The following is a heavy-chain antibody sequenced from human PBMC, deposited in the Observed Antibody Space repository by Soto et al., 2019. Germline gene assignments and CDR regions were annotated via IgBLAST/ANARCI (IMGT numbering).Heavy chain of an antibody. D-gene: IGHD3-16*01. CDR2: IWYDGSNK. V-gene: IGHV3-33*01. J-gene: IGHJ6*02. Sequence: QVQLVESGGGVVQPGRSLRLSCAASGFTFSSYGMHWVRQAPGKGLERVAVIWYDGSNKYYADSVKGRFTISRDNSKNTLYLQMNSLRAEDTAVYYCARGVGGYYYGMDVWGQGTTVTVSS. CDR1: GFTFSSYG. CDR3: ARGVGGYYYGMDV.